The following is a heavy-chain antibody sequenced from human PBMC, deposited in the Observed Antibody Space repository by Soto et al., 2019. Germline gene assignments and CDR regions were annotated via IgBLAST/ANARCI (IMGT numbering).Heavy chain of an antibody. D-gene: IGHD5-12*01. Sequence: GGSLRLSCAASGFTVSSNYMSWVRQAPGKGLEWVSVIYSGGSTYYADSVKGRFTISRDNSKNTLYPQMNSLRAEDTAVYYCAGALSSYGDLGIDYWGQGTLVTVSS. V-gene: IGHV3-66*01. CDR3: AGALSSYGDLGIDY. J-gene: IGHJ4*02. CDR2: IYSGGST. CDR1: GFTVSSNY.